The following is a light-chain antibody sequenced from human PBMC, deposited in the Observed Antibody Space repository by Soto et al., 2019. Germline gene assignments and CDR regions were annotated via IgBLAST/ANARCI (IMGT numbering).Light chain of an antibody. J-gene: IGKJ2*01. CDR2: EAS. CDR1: QDISRY. Sequence: DIQMTQSPSSLSASVGDRVIITCQASQDISRYLSWIQHKPGKDPKLLIYEASNLQTGVPERFSGSGSGTHFTFTISSVQPEDVATYYCQHYDNLPYTFGQGTKLEIK. V-gene: IGKV1-33*01. CDR3: QHYDNLPYT.